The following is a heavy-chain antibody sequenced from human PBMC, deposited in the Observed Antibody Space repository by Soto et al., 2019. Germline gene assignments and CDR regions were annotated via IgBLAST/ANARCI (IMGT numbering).Heavy chain of an antibody. V-gene: IGHV3-33*01. CDR2: IWYDGSNE. Sequence: QVQLVESGGGVVQPGRSLRLSCAASEFAFRSYGMHWVRQAPGKGLEWVAFIWYDGSNEHYADSVKGRFTISRDNSKNTLYLQMNSLRAEDTAVYYCARNTYGADTTDYWGQGTLVTVCS. D-gene: IGHD1-1*01. CDR1: EFAFRSYG. CDR3: ARNTYGADTTDY. J-gene: IGHJ4*02.